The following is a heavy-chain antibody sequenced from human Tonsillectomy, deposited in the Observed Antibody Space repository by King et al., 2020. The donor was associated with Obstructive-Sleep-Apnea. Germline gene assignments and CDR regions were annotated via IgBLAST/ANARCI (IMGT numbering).Heavy chain of an antibody. D-gene: IGHD3-10*01. J-gene: IGHJ3*02. Sequence: VQLVESGGGLVQPGGSLRLSCAASGFTFSNYGLTWVRQAPGKGLEWVSAISDSGGSTYYADSVRGRFTISRDNSKNTRYLQMDSLRVEDTAIYYCARDRNTVWCGGPGDIWGQGKMVTVSS. V-gene: IGHV3-23*04. CDR1: GFTFSNYG. CDR2: ISDSGGST. CDR3: ARDRNTVWCGGPGDI.